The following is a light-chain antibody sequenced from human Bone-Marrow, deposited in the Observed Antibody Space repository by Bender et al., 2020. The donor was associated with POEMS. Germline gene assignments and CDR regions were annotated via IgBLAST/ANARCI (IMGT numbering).Light chain of an antibody. Sequence: QSVLTQPASVSGSPGQSITISCTGTSNDVGGYNFVSWYQQHPGKAPQLLINEVSRRPSGVPDRFSGSKIGTSASLAISDIQSEDEGDYYCSSWDDSLSGWVFGGGTKLTVL. J-gene: IGLJ3*02. CDR2: EVS. CDR3: SSWDDSLSGWV. CDR1: SNDVGGYNF. V-gene: IGLV2-14*01.